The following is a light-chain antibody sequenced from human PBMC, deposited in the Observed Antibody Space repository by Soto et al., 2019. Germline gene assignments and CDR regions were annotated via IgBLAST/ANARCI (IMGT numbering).Light chain of an antibody. J-gene: IGKJ1*01. V-gene: IGKV3-20*01. Sequence: EIVLTQSPASLSVSPGERATLSCRASQSMGSNLAWYQQKPGQAPRLLIYGVSSRATGIPDRFSGSGSGTDFTLTISRLEPEDFAVYYCQQYGISPRTFGQGTKVDIK. CDR2: GVS. CDR3: QQYGISPRT. CDR1: QSMGSN.